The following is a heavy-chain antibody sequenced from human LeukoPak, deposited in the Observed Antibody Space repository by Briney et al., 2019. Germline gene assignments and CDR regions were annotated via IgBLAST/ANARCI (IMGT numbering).Heavy chain of an antibody. Sequence: NASETLSLTCTVSCGSISSYYWSWIRQPPGKGLEWIGYIYYSGSTNYNPSLKSRVTISVDTSKNQFSLKLSSVTAADTAVYYCASRYNWNYGSFDYWGQGTLVTVSS. V-gene: IGHV4-59*01. CDR2: IYYSGST. CDR1: CGSISSYY. J-gene: IGHJ4*02. D-gene: IGHD1-7*01. CDR3: ASRYNWNYGSFDY.